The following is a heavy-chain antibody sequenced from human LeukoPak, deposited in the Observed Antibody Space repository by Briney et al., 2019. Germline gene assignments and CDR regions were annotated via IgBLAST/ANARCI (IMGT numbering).Heavy chain of an antibody. D-gene: IGHD6-13*01. Sequence: ASVKVSCKASGGTFSSYAISWVRQAPGQRLEWMGWINAGNGNTKYSQKFQGRVTITRDTSASTAYMELSSLRSEDTAVYYCARERYSSFDGMDVWGQGTTVTVSS. V-gene: IGHV1-3*01. J-gene: IGHJ6*02. CDR1: GGTFSSYA. CDR3: ARERYSSFDGMDV. CDR2: INAGNGNT.